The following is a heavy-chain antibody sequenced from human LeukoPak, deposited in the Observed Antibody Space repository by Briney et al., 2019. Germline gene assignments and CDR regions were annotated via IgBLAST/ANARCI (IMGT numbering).Heavy chain of an antibody. CDR3: ARDGSGGSGDY. Sequence: ASVTVSCKASGYTFTSYYMHWVRQAPGQGLEWMGMINPSGGSTTYAQKFQGRVTMTRDTSTSTVYMDLSSLRSEDPAMYYCARDGSGGSGDYWGQGALVAVSS. CDR1: GYTFTSYY. D-gene: IGHD2-15*01. J-gene: IGHJ4*02. V-gene: IGHV1-46*01. CDR2: INPSGGST.